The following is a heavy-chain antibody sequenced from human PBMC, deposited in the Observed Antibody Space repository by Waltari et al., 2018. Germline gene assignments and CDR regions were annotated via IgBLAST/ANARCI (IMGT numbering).Heavy chain of an antibody. Sequence: QVQLQESGPGLVKPSETLSLTCAVSGYSISSGYYWGWIRQPPGKGLEWIGSIYHSGSTYYNPSLKSRVTISVDTSKNQFSLKLGSVTAADTAVYYCARDGISRRSGKNWFDPWGQGTLVTVSS. D-gene: IGHD1-1*01. V-gene: IGHV4-38-2*02. CDR2: IYHSGST. CDR3: ARDGISRRSGKNWFDP. J-gene: IGHJ5*02. CDR1: GYSISSGYY.